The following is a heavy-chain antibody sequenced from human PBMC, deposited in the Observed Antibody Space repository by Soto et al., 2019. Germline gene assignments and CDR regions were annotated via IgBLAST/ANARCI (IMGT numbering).Heavy chain of an antibody. CDR3: VLDPRLDLLRYLDY. J-gene: IGHJ4*02. CDR1: GFTFSTHT. D-gene: IGHD3-16*02. V-gene: IGHV3-30-3*01. Sequence: QVSLVESGGGVVQPGKSLRLSCGASGFTFSTHTMHWVRQAPGKGLEWVAFISYDGSKTYYADSVKGRFTISRDNSKHTLYLQMNNLSVQDLSVYFSVLDPRLDLLRYLDYSGQGTLVTVSS. CDR2: ISYDGSKT.